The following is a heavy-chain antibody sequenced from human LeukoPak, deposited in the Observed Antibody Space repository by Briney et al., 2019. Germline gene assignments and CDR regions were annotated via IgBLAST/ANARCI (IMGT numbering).Heavy chain of an antibody. Sequence: KPGGSLRLSCAASGFTFSNAWMSWVRQAPGKGLEWVGRIKSKTDGGTTDYAAPVKGRFTISRDDSKNTLYLQMNSLKVEDTALYYCARGLFLSGYLDAFDIWGQGTVVTVSS. CDR2: IKSKTDGGTT. V-gene: IGHV3-15*01. J-gene: IGHJ3*02. CDR3: ARGLFLSGYLDAFDI. D-gene: IGHD3-22*01. CDR1: GFTFSNAW.